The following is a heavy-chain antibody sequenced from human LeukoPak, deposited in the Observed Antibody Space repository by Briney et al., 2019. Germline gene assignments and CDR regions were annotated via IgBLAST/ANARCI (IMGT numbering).Heavy chain of an antibody. CDR1: GFTFSDYY. V-gene: IGHV3-11*06. CDR2: ISYTSTYT. Sequence: GGSLRLSCAASGFTFSDYYMNWIRQAPGKGLECISYISYTSTYTNYADSVRGRFTVSRDNAKNSLFLQMNSLRDDDTGVYYCARDSRYSFDYWGQGALVTVSS. D-gene: IGHD2-15*01. CDR3: ARDSRYSFDY. J-gene: IGHJ4*02.